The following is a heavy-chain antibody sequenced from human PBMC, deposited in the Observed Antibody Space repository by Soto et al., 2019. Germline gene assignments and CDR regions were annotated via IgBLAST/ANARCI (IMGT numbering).Heavy chain of an antibody. Sequence: EVKLLESGGGLAQPGGSLRLSCVGSGFTFDSYAISWVRQAPGERLQWIAAISGSADGTDYAHSVRGRFTISRDNAKKTVHLKRDSLRVEDTDVYFCARDTVGGYSFWSGYYSDGLDVWGQGTLVTVS. D-gene: IGHD3-3*01. CDR1: GFTFDSYA. CDR2: ISGSADGT. CDR3: ARDTVGGYSFWSGYYSDGLDV. V-gene: IGHV3-23*01. J-gene: IGHJ3*01.